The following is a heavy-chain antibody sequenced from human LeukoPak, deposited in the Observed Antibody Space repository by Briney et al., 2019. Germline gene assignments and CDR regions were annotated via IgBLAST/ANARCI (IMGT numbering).Heavy chain of an antibody. D-gene: IGHD4-17*01. CDR1: GGTFSSYA. V-gene: IGHV1-69*04. CDR3: ARADYGDYGRWFDP. CDR2: IIPILGIA. Sequence: SVKVSCKASGGTFSSYAISWVRQAPGQGLEWMGRIIPILGIANYAQKFQGRVTITADKSTSTAYMELSSLRSEDTAVYYCARADYGDYGRWFDPWGQGTLVTVSS. J-gene: IGHJ5*02.